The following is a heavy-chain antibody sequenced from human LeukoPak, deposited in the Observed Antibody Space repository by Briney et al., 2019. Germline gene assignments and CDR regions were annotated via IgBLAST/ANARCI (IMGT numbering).Heavy chain of an antibody. V-gene: IGHV1-69*04. D-gene: IGHD5-18*01. CDR2: IILILGID. CDR3: SRDVDTATPNTDY. J-gene: IGHJ4*02. Sequence: SAVKVSCKASLGTFSSYTISWVRQAPGQGLAGVGRIILILGIDNYAQQFQDRVKITAGNFTSTAYLELSRLSSEDTAAEYCSRDVDTATPNTDYWGQGNLVTVSS. CDR1: LGTFSSYT.